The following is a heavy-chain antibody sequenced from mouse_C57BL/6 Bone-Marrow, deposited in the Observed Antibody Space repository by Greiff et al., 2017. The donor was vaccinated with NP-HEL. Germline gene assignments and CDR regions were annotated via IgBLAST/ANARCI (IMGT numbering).Heavy chain of an antibody. CDR2: IDPSDSET. V-gene: IGHV1-52*01. J-gene: IGHJ3*01. CDR1: GYTFTSYW. D-gene: IGHD3-2*02. Sequence: QVQLQQPGAELVRPGSSVKLSCKASGYTFTSYWMHWVKQRPIQGLEWIGNIDPSDSETHYNQKFKDKATLTVDKSSSTAYMQLSSLTSEDSAVYYCASDSSGYPFAYWGQGTLVTVSA. CDR3: ASDSSGYPFAY.